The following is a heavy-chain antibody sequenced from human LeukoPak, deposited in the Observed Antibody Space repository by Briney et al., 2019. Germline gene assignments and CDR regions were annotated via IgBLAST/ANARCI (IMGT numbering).Heavy chain of an antibody. CDR1: GGSISSSSYY. CDR2: IYYSGST. Sequence: SETLSLTCTVSGGSISSSSYYWGWIRQPPGKGLEWIGSIYYSGSTYYNPSLKSRVTISVDTSKNQFSLKLSSVTAADTAVYYCARGNRDSSSVRHSSFQHWGQGTLVTVSS. J-gene: IGHJ1*01. CDR3: ARGNRDSSSVRHSSFQH. D-gene: IGHD6-13*01. V-gene: IGHV4-39*07.